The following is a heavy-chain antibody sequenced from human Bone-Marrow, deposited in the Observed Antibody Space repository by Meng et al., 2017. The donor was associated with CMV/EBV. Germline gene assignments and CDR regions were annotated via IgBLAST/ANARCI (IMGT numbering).Heavy chain of an antibody. CDR3: ARGRVPRELLRNAFDI. J-gene: IGHJ3*02. Sequence: ASVKVSCKASGYTFTGYYMHWVRQATGQGLEWMGWMNPNSGNTGYAQKFQGRVTMTRNTSISTAYMELSSLRSEDTAVYYCARGRVPRELLRNAFDIWGQGTMVTVSS. D-gene: IGHD1-26*01. CDR1: GYTFTGYY. V-gene: IGHV1-8*02. CDR2: MNPNSGNT.